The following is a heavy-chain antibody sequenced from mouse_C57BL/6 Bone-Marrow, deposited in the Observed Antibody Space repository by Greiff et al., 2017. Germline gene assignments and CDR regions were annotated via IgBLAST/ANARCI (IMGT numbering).Heavy chain of an antibody. CDR3: TYYYGSSGWYFDV. CDR2: IDPENGAT. CDR1: GFNIKDDY. J-gene: IGHJ1*03. V-gene: IGHV14-4*01. Sequence: EVQLVESGAELVRPGASVKLSCKASGFNIKDDYMNWVKQRPEQGLEWIGWIDPENGATEYASKFQGKATITAAKSSHTAYLQLISLTSEDTAVYYCTYYYGSSGWYFDVWGTGTTVTVSA. D-gene: IGHD1-1*01.